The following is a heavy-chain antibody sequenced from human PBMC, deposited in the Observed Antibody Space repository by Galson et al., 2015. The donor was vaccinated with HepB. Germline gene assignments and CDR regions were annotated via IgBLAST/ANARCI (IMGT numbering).Heavy chain of an antibody. D-gene: IGHD3-22*01. CDR1: GYIFTGYY. Sequence: SVKVSCKASGYIFTGYYLHWVRQSPGHGLEWMGRINPNSGGTNYAQKFQGRVTMSTDTSISTVYMELSSLRSDDTAVYYCARTDYYDSSGYNNGGDYWGQGTLVTVSS. V-gene: IGHV1-2*06. CDR2: INPNSGGT. J-gene: IGHJ4*02. CDR3: ARTDYYDSSGYNNGGDY.